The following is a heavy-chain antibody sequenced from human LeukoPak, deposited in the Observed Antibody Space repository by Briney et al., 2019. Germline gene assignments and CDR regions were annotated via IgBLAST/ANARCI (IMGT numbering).Heavy chain of an antibody. D-gene: IGHD6-6*01. Sequence: SQTLSLTCVISGDSVSSNSAAWNWIRQSPSRGLEWLGRTYYRSKWYNDYAVSVKSRITVNPDTSKNQFSLQLNSVTPEDTAVYYCARSSSNSSLVWVYWGQGTLVTVSS. V-gene: IGHV6-1*01. CDR1: GDSVSSNSAA. CDR2: TYYRSKWYN. CDR3: ARSSSNSSLVWVY. J-gene: IGHJ4*02.